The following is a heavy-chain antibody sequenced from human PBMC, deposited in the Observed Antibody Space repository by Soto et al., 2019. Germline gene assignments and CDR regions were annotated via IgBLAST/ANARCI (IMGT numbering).Heavy chain of an antibody. Sequence: QVQLQESGPGLVKPSETLSLTCSVSGGSISNHYWSWIRQPPGKGLEWIGYIYYNGNANYNPSLKTRVPTSVDTSRNQTSLKLPTVTAADTAVYYCTRANWYSEYWGQGTLVTVSS. J-gene: IGHJ4*02. CDR2: IYYNGNA. CDR1: GGSISNHY. D-gene: IGHD7-27*01. CDR3: TRANWYSEY. V-gene: IGHV4-59*11.